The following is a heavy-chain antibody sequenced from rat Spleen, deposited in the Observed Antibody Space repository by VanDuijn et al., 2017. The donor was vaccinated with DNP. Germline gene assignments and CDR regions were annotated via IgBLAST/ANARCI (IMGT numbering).Heavy chain of an antibody. D-gene: IGHD5-1*01. Sequence: EVQLQESGPGLVKPSQSLSLTCSVTGYSITSNYWAWIRKIPGNKMEWMGYISYSGNTGYNPSLKSRISITRDTSESQFFLQLNSVTTEDTATYYCARWGGLGFDYWGQGVMVTVSS. J-gene: IGHJ2*01. CDR2: ISYSGNT. V-gene: IGHV3-1*01. CDR1: GYSITSNY. CDR3: ARWGGLGFDY.